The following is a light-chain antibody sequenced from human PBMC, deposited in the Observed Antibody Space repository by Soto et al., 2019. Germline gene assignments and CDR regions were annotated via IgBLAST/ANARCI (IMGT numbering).Light chain of an antibody. Sequence: EIVLTQSPGTLSLSPGERATLSCRASQSVGSSDLAWYQQKPGQSPRLLIYGASSRATGISDRFSGSGSGTDFTLTISRLEPEDFAVYYCQQFGRSSWTFGRGTKVDIK. CDR2: GAS. CDR1: QSVGSSD. CDR3: QQFGRSSWT. J-gene: IGKJ1*01. V-gene: IGKV3-20*01.